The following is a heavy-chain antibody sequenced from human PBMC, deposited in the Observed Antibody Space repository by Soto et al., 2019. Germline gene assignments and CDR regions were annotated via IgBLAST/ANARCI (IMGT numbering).Heavy chain of an antibody. Sequence: QVQLQESGPGLVKPSETLSLICTVSGGSMRTYYWSWIRQPAGKGLGWIGRIYSSGSVTYNPSFVSRVTMSVDTSKNQVSLELRSVTAADTAVYYCSRDFGANWFDPWGQGTLVTVSS. J-gene: IGHJ5*02. D-gene: IGHD3-10*01. V-gene: IGHV4-4*07. CDR3: SRDFGANWFDP. CDR2: IYSSGSV. CDR1: GGSMRTYY.